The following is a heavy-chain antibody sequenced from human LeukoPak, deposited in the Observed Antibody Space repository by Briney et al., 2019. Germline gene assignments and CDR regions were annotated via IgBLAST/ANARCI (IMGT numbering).Heavy chain of an antibody. CDR3: VTTSVTHTRDP. Sequence: ASVKVYCKASGNDFSDFYFNWVRQALGRGLEWVGWINPHSRATHYAQRFRGRVTMEASISTGYMELNSLTSDDTAVYYCVTTSVTHTRDPWGQGTLVTVSS. CDR2: INPHSRAT. J-gene: IGHJ5*02. V-gene: IGHV1-2*02. D-gene: IGHD5/OR15-5a*01. CDR1: GNDFSDFY.